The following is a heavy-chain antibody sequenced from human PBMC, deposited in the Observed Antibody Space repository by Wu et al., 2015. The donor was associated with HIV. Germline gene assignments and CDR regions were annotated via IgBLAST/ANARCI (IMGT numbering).Heavy chain of an antibody. CDR2: IIPIFGTA. CDR3: ARPGSVFSSGWYATPEYFQH. Sequence: QVQLVQSGAEVKKPGSSVKVSCKASGGTFSSYAISWVRQAPGQGLEWMGRIIPIFGTANYAQKFQGRVTITADESTSTAYMELSSLRSEDTAVYYCARPGSVFSSGWYATPEYFQHWGQGTLVTVYS. D-gene: IGHD6-19*01. CDR1: GGTFSSYA. J-gene: IGHJ1*01. V-gene: IGHV1-69*13.